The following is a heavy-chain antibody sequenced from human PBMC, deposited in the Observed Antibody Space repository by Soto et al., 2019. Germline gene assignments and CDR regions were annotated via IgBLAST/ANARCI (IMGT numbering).Heavy chain of an antibody. CDR3: ARYGTDYCASRMDV. CDR1: GIPVSSNY. Sequence: EVQLVESGGGLVQPGGSLRLSCAASGIPVSSNYMTWVRQAPGKGLEWVSVLHSGGDTYYANSVQGRFTISRHDSTNTLFLKMTSLTAAATPVHYCARYGTDYCASRMDVCGQGTTVTVSS. V-gene: IGHV3-53*04. D-gene: IGHD5-12*01. J-gene: IGHJ6*02. CDR2: LHSGGDT.